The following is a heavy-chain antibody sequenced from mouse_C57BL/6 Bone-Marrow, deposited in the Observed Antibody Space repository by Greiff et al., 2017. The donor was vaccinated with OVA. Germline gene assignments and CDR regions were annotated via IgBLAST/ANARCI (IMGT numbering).Heavy chain of an antibody. CDR3: TPSYVAMDY. D-gene: IGHD1-1*01. CDR2: IDPENGDT. Sequence: DVKLVESGAELVRPGASVKLSCTASGFNIKDDYMHWVKQRPEQGLEWIGWIDPENGDTEYASKFQGKATITADTSSNTAYLQLSSLTSEDTAVYYCTPSYVAMDYWGQGTSVTVSS. J-gene: IGHJ4*01. V-gene: IGHV14-4*01. CDR1: GFNIKDDY.